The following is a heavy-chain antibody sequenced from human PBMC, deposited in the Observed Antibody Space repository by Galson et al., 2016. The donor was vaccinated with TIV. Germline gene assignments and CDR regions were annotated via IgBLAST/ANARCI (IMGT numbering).Heavy chain of an antibody. Sequence: CAISGDSVSSNSAAWNWTRQSPSRGLEWLGRTYYRSKWYNDYALSVKSRITINPDTSKNQVSLQLHSVTPEDTAVYYCARATPSVFGVVMTLDYRGQGTLVTVSS. CDR1: GDSVSSNSAA. V-gene: IGHV6-1*01. CDR2: TYYRSKWYN. CDR3: ARATPSVFGVVMTLDY. J-gene: IGHJ4*02. D-gene: IGHD3-3*01.